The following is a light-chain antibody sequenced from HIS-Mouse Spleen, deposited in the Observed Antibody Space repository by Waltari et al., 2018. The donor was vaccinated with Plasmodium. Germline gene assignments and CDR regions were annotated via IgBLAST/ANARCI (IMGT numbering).Light chain of an antibody. CDR3: AAWDDSLNGVV. J-gene: IGLJ2*01. V-gene: IGLV1-44*01. Sequence: QSVLTQPPSASGTPGQTVTLPFSGSSSNIGSNPVNWYQQIPATAPKLRIYSNNQRPSGVPDRFSGSKSGTSASLAISGLQSEDEADYYCAAWDDSLNGVVFGGGTKLTVL. CDR2: SNN. CDR1: SSNIGSNP.